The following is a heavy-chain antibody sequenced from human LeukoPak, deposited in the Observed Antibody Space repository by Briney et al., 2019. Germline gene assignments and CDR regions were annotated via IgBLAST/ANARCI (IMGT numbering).Heavy chain of an antibody. CDR2: ISSSSSYI. CDR1: GFTFSSDS. Sequence: GGSLRLSCAASGFTFSSDSMNWVRQAPGKGLEWVSSISSSSSYIYYADSVKGRFTISRDNAKNSLYLQMNSLRAEDTAVYYCARDPATVPDPYYYYGMDVWGQGTTVTVSS. J-gene: IGHJ6*02. D-gene: IGHD4-17*01. V-gene: IGHV3-21*01. CDR3: ARDPATVPDPYYYYGMDV.